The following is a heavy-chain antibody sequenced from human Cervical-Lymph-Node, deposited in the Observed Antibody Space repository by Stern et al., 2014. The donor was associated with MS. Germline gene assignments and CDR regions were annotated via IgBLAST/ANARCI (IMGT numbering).Heavy chain of an antibody. CDR3: SRTDKYCSSASCSGNWFDP. J-gene: IGHJ5*02. CDR1: GGTFSSYG. D-gene: IGHD2-2*01. Sequence: VQLVESGAEVKKPGSSVKVSCKASGGTFSSYGISWVRQAPGQGLEWMGGIIPIFGTANYAQKFPGRVTITADESTSTAYMELSSLRSEDTAVYYCSRTDKYCSSASCSGNWFDPWGQGTLVTVSS. V-gene: IGHV1-69*01. CDR2: IIPIFGTA.